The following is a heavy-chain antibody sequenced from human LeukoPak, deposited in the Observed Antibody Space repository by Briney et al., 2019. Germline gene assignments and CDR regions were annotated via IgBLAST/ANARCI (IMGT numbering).Heavy chain of an antibody. Sequence: GGSLRLSCAAPGLTFSSYWMNWVRQAPGKGLMWVSRINSDGIDTRYADSVKGRFTISRDNAKNTLYLQMSSLRAEDTAVYYCVREPYGVSSSAFDVWCQGTMVTVSS. CDR1: GLTFSSYW. CDR2: INSDGIDT. V-gene: IGHV3-74*01. CDR3: VREPYGVSSSAFDV. D-gene: IGHD4-17*01. J-gene: IGHJ3*01.